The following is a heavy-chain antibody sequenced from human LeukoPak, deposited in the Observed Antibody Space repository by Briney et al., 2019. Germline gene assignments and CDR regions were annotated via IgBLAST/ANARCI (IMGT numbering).Heavy chain of an antibody. CDR2: IYSGGST. CDR3: ARGGERIQLWLHLDY. J-gene: IGHJ4*02. Sequence: QAGGSLRLSCAASGFTVSSNYMSWVRQAPGKGLEWVSVIYSGGSTYYADSVKGRFTISRDNSKNTLYLQMNSLRAEDTAVCYCARGGERIQLWLHLDYWGQGTLVTVSS. V-gene: IGHV3-53*05. CDR1: GFTVSSNY. D-gene: IGHD5-18*01.